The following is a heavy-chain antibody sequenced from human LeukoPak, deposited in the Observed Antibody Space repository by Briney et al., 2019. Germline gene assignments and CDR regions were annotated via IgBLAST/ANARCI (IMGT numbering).Heavy chain of an antibody. CDR2: IIPIFGTA. V-gene: IGHV1-69*05. CDR1: GGTFSSYA. Sequence: SVKVSCKASGGTFSSYAISWVRQAPGQGLEWMGGIIPIFGTANYAQKFQGRVTITTDESTSTAYMELSSLRSEDTAVYYCAREGGMVRARTKYMDVWGKGTTVTVSS. D-gene: IGHD3-10*01. CDR3: AREGGMVRARTKYMDV. J-gene: IGHJ6*03.